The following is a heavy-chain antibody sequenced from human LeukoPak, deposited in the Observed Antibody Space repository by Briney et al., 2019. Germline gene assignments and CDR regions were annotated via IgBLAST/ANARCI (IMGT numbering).Heavy chain of an antibody. Sequence: SETLSLTCTASGGSISSYYWSWIRQPAGKGLEWIGRIYTSGSTNYNPSLKSRVTMSVDTSKNQFSLKLSSVTAADTAVYYCARVNSSGWFDWFDPWGQGTLVTVSS. CDR3: ARVNSSGWFDWFDP. D-gene: IGHD6-19*01. V-gene: IGHV4-4*07. J-gene: IGHJ5*02. CDR2: IYTSGST. CDR1: GGSISSYY.